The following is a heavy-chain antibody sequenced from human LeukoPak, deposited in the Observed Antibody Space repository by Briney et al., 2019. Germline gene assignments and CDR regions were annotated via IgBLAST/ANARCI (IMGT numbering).Heavy chain of an antibody. Sequence: GGSLRLSCAASGFTFSNYAMNWVRQAPGKGLEWVAVLIGGSGATDYADSVKGRFTISRDNSKNTLFLQMNSLRAEDTAIYYCAKGAFDYIEIAYFDYWGQGALVTVSS. CDR1: GFTFSNYA. J-gene: IGHJ4*02. CDR3: AKGAFDYIEIAYFDY. CDR2: LIGGSGAT. V-gene: IGHV3-23*01. D-gene: IGHD5-12*01.